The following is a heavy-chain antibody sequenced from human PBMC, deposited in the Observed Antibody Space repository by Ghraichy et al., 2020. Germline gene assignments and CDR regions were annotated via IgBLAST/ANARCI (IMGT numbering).Heavy chain of an antibody. CDR2: IYYSGST. J-gene: IGHJ4*02. Sequence: SETLSLTCTVSGGSISSSSYYWGWIRQPPGKGLEWIGSIYYSGSTYYNPSLKSRVTISVDTSKNQFSLKLSSVTAADTAVYYCARHYSDSSGYYFRVWGQGTLVTVSS. D-gene: IGHD3-22*01. V-gene: IGHV4-39*01. CDR3: ARHYSDSSGYYFRV. CDR1: GGSISSSSYY.